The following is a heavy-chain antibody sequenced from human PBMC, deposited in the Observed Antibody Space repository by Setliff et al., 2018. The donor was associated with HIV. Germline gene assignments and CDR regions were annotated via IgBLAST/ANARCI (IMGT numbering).Heavy chain of an antibody. CDR3: ARGTTLSVVPDAFDI. CDR1: GYSISSGYY. Sequence: SETLSLTCTVTGYSISSGYYWAWIRQPPGKGLEWIGYIYHAGNTYYNPSPKSRVTISVDTSKNQISLRLNSLTAADTAVYYCARGTTLSVVPDAFDIWGQGTMDTVS. J-gene: IGHJ3*02. D-gene: IGHD4-17*01. V-gene: IGHV4-38-2*02. CDR2: IYHAGNT.